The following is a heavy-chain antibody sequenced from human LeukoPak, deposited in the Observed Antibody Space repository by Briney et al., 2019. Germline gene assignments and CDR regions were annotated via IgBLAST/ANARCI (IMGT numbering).Heavy chain of an antibody. V-gene: IGHV3-11*01. CDR2: ISSSGSTI. Sequence: GGSLRLSCAASGFTFNDYYMSWIRQAPGKGLEWVSYISSSGSTIYYANSVKGRFTISRDNAKNSLYLQMNSLRAEDTAVYSCARDATASGSSGLDYWGQGTLVTVSS. CDR3: ARDATASGSSGLDY. CDR1: GFTFNDYY. D-gene: IGHD2-21*02. J-gene: IGHJ4*02.